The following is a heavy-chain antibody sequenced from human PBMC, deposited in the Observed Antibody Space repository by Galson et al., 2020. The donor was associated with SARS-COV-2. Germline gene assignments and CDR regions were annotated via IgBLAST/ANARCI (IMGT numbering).Heavy chain of an antibody. CDR2: IDWDDDK. D-gene: IGHD3-10*01. CDR1: GFSLSTSGMC. CDR3: AGMVVRGVTYDY. J-gene: IGHJ4*02. Sequence: SGPTLVKPTQTLTLTCTFSGFSLSTSGMCVSWIRQPPGKALEWLARIDWDDDKYYSTSLKTRLTISKNTSKNQVVLTMTNMDPVDTATYYCAGMVVRGVTYDYWGQGTLVTVSS. V-gene: IGHV2-70*11.